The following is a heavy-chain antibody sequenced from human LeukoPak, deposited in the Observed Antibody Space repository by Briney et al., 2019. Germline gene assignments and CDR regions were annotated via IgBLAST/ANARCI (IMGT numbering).Heavy chain of an antibody. Sequence: SETLSLTCTVSGGSISSYYWSWIRQPPGKGLEWIGYIYYSGSTNYTPSLKSRVTISVDTSKNQFSLKLSSVTAADTAVYYCARHVRTGDDYADYWGQGTLVTVSS. D-gene: IGHD7-27*01. CDR2: IYYSGST. CDR1: GGSISSYY. J-gene: IGHJ4*02. V-gene: IGHV4-59*08. CDR3: ARHVRTGDDYADY.